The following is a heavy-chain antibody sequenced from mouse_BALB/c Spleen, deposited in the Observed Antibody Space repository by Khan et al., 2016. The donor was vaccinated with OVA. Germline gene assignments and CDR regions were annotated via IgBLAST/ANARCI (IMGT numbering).Heavy chain of an antibody. CDR3: ARGSGNSRFAY. CDR1: GYTFTDFA. V-gene: IGHV1S137*01. CDR2: ISTFYGDA. J-gene: IGHJ3*01. D-gene: IGHD1-3*01. Sequence: QVQLQQSGAELVRPGVSVKISCKGSGYTFTDFAMHWVKQSHAKSLEWIGVISTFYGDATYNQMFKDKATMTVDKSSSTAYMELVSLTSEDSAIYYCARGSGNSRFAYWGQGTLVTVSA.